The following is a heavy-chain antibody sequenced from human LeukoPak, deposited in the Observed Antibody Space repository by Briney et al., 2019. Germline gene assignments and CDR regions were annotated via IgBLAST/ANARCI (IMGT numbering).Heavy chain of an antibody. CDR1: GFSFEAYD. D-gene: IGHD1-1*01. Sequence: PGGSLRLSCAASGFSFEAYDMYWVRQAPGKGLEWVSGITWNSDDMAYADSVKGRFTISRDNAKNCLYLQMNSLTVKDTALYYCTRVTSWRTGFDYWGQGTLVTVSS. V-gene: IGHV3-9*01. J-gene: IGHJ4*02. CDR3: TRVTSWRTGFDY. CDR2: ITWNSDDM.